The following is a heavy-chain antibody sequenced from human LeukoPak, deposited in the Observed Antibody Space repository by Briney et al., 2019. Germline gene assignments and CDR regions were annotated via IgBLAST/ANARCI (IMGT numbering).Heavy chain of an antibody. V-gene: IGHV3-23*01. J-gene: IGHJ4*02. CDR2: FCGSGGST. CDR1: GFTFSSYA. CDR3: AKDPGIVVVITINFDY. D-gene: IGHD3-22*01. Sequence: GGALRLSCAASGFTFSSYAMSWVRQAPGKGLEWVSAFCGSGGSTYYADSVKGRFTISRDNSKNTLYLQMDSLRAEDTAVYYCAKDPGIVVVITINFDYWGQGTLVTVSS.